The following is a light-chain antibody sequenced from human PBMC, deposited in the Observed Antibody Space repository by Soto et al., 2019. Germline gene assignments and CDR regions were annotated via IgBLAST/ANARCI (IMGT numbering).Light chain of an antibody. CDR3: QQYVSSHLT. J-gene: IGKJ3*01. CDR2: GAS. Sequence: EIVLTLSAVTLSLSPRERATLSSRASQSGSSIYLACYEQKPGQAPRLLFDGASSRATGIPDRFSGSGSGTDFTLTISRLEHEDFAVYYCQQYVSSHLTFGLGTKVDIK. CDR1: QSGSSIY. V-gene: IGKV3-20*01.